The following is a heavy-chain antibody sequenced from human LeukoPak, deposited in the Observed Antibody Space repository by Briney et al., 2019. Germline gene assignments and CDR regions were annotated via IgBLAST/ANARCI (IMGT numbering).Heavy chain of an antibody. CDR2: VYHSGIT. D-gene: IGHD2/OR15-2a*01. CDR1: GFSINMGYY. CDR3: ARVYCTRTTCNDDAFDV. J-gene: IGHJ3*01. V-gene: IGHV4-38-2*01. Sequence: TSETLSLTCAVSGFSINMGYYWGWIRQPPGAGLERIANVYHSGITNYTPSLKSRVAISVDTSKNQFSLKLSSVTTADTAVYYCARVYCTRTTCNDDAFDVWGQGILVTVSS.